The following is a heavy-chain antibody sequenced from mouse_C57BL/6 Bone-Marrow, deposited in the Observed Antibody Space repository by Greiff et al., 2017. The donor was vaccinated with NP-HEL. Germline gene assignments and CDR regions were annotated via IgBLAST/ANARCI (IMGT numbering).Heavy chain of an antibody. CDR3: ARRRPAWFAY. J-gene: IGHJ3*01. V-gene: IGHV1-81*01. CDR2: IYPRSGNT. Sequence: VQLQQSGAELARPGASVKLSCKASGYTFTSYGISWVKQRTGQGLEWIGEIYPRSGNTYYNEKFKGKATLTADKSSSTAYMELRSLTSEDSAVYFCARRRPAWFAYWGQGTLVTVSA. CDR1: GYTFTSYG.